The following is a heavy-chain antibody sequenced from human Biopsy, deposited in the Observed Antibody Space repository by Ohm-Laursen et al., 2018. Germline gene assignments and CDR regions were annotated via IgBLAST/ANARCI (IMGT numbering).Heavy chain of an antibody. J-gene: IGHJ6*02. CDR2: INSVGSWT. D-gene: IGHD2-15*01. CDR1: GFTFNAYW. V-gene: IGHV3-74*01. CDR3: VSFLKDLNMAV. Sequence: SLTLSCAASGFTFNAYWMYWVRQLPWKGMVWVSHINSVGSWTNYADSVKGRFTISRDNAKNTLYLQMNSLSAEDTAVYYCVSFLKDLNMAVWGQGTTVTVSS.